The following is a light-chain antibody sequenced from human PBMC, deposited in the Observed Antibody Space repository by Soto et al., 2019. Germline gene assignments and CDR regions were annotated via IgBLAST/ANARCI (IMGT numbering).Light chain of an antibody. CDR1: SSDIGNNH. V-gene: IGLV1-51*01. Sequence: QSVLTQPPSVSAAPGQKVTISCSGSSSDIGNNHVSWYQQLPGTAPKLLIYDNNQRPPGIPDRFSGSKSGTSATLVITGLQTGDEANYYCGTWHSSLSGVLFGGGTQLTVL. J-gene: IGLJ3*02. CDR2: DNN. CDR3: GTWHSSLSGVL.